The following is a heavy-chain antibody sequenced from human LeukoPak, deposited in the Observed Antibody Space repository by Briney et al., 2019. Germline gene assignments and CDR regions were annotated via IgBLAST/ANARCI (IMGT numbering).Heavy chain of an antibody. Sequence: GASVKFSCKASGYTFTSNYIHWVRQAPGQGLEWMGMIYPRDGSTSYAQKFQGRVTVTRDTSTSTVHMELSGLRPEDTAVYYCARDQEGFDYWGQGTLVTVSS. V-gene: IGHV1-46*01. J-gene: IGHJ4*02. CDR1: GYTFTSNY. CDR3: ARDQEGFDY. CDR2: IYPRDGST.